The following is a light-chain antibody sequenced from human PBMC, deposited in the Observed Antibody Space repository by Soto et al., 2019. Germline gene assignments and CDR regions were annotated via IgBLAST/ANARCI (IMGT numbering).Light chain of an antibody. J-gene: IGKJ5*01. CDR1: QSRGSNF. V-gene: IGKV3-20*01. CDR3: QLYGISPH. CDR2: ASS. Sequence: DIVLTPAPGTLSLSPWERATLSCKTSQSRGSNFLAWYQHKPGQAPRLLIYASSNRATGIPDRFSGSASGTDFTLTINRLEPEDFAVYYCQLYGISPHFGQGTRLEIK.